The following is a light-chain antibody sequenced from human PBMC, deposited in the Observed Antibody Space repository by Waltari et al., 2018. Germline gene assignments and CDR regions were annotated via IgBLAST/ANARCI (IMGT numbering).Light chain of an antibody. CDR1: QSVSSN. Sequence: EIVMMQSPATLSVSPGERATLSCRASQSVSSNLAWYQQKPGQAPRLLIYGVSTRATGIPARFSGSGSGTEFTLTISSLQSEDFAVYYCQQYNNWQTFGQGTKVEIK. J-gene: IGKJ1*01. CDR3: QQYNNWQT. V-gene: IGKV3-15*01. CDR2: GVS.